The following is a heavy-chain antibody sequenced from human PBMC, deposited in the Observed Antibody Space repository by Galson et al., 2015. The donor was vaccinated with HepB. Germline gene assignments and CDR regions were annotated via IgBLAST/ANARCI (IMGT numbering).Heavy chain of an antibody. D-gene: IGHD6-13*01. CDR3: ARECGSSWLRCGMDV. V-gene: IGHV3-48*01. J-gene: IGHJ6*02. CDR2: ISSSSSTI. Sequence: SLRLSCAASGFTFSSYSMNWVRQAPGKGLEWVSYISSSSSTIYYADSVKGRFTISRDNAKNSLYLQMNSLRAEDTAVYYCARECGSSWLRCGMDVWGQGTTVTVSS. CDR1: GFTFSSYS.